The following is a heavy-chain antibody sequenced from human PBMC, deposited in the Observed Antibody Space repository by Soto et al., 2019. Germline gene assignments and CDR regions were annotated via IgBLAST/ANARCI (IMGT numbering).Heavy chain of an antibody. J-gene: IGHJ4*02. CDR3: ARNVSCYDGGAFDY. D-gene: IGHD5-12*01. CDR1: GYTFTSYA. CDR2: INAGNGNT. V-gene: IGHV1-3*01. Sequence: ASVKVSCKASGYTFTSYAMHWVRQAPGQRLEWMGWINAGNGNTKYSQKFQGRVTITRDTSASTAYMELSSLRSEDTAVYYCARNVSCYDGGAFDYWGPGTLVTVSS.